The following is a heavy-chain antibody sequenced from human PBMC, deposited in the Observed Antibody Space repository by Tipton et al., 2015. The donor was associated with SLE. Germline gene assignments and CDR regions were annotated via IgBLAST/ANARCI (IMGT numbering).Heavy chain of an antibody. Sequence: TLSLTCTVSGYSISSGYFWGWIRQPTGKGPEWIGTMYNSGNTYSNPSLKSRVTISVDTSKNQFSLKLSSVTAADTAVYYCARGCSSITCYYYFYMDVWGKGTTVTVSS. V-gene: IGHV4-38-2*02. CDR2: MYNSGNT. CDR3: ARGCSSITCYYYFYMDV. J-gene: IGHJ6*03. D-gene: IGHD2-2*01. CDR1: GYSISSGYF.